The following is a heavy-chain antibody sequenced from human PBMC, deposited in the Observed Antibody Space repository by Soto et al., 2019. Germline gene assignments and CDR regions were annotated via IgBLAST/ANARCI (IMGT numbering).Heavy chain of an antibody. CDR1: GDSISSADYY. Sequence: QVQLQESGPGLVRPSQTLSLTCTVSGDSISSADYYWSWIRQTPGKGLEWIGHIFYSGTTYYNPSLKSRLTISADTSKNHFSLRLTSVTAADTAVYYCARDLWVEPELYYYGMDVWGQGTTVTVSS. J-gene: IGHJ6*02. V-gene: IGHV4-30-4*01. CDR3: ARDLWVEPELYYYGMDV. D-gene: IGHD1-1*01. CDR2: IFYSGTT.